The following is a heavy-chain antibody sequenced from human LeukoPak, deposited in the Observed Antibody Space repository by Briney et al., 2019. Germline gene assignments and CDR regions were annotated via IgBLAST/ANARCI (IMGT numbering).Heavy chain of an antibody. Sequence: GGSLRLSCTAFKFTFSNYAMSWVRQAPGQGLEWVSVISGSGGSTYYADSVKGRFTISRDNSKDTLFLQMNSLRTEDTAVYYCAKRSNFWTGYLDCWGQGALVIVSS. J-gene: IGHJ4*02. D-gene: IGHD3/OR15-3a*01. CDR3: AKRSNFWTGYLDC. CDR2: ISGSGGST. V-gene: IGHV3-23*01. CDR1: KFTFSNYA.